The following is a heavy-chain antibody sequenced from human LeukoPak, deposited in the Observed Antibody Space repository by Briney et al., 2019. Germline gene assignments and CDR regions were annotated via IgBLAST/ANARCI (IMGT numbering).Heavy chain of an antibody. CDR3: ARLSTINSYSFDY. CDR1: GFSVSATGVG. D-gene: IGHD5/OR15-5a*01. CDR2: IYWNDGD. V-gene: IGHV2-5*01. J-gene: IGHJ4*02. Sequence: SGPTLVNPTETLTVTCTLSGFSVSATGVGVGWIRQPPGRALEWLAHIYWNDGDYYSSSLKSRLTITKDTSKNLVVLTMTNVDPVDTATYYCARLSTINSYSFDYWGQGTLVTVSS.